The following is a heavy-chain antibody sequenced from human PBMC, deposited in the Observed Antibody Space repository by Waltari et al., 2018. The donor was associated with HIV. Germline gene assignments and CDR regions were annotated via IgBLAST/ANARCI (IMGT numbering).Heavy chain of an antibody. J-gene: IGHJ4*02. V-gene: IGHV3-74*03. CDR1: GFTFSDYW. CDR3: TSLAGSSDWRGDY. Sequence: EVQLVESGGGSIQPGGSLRLSCAASGFTFSDYWKHWVRQAPGKGLVWVARVNSDGSSTMYADSVKGRITSSRDNDKNTLFLQKNSLRDDDAAVYYCTSLAGSSDWRGDYWGQGTLVTVSS. D-gene: IGHD6-25*01. CDR2: VNSDGSST.